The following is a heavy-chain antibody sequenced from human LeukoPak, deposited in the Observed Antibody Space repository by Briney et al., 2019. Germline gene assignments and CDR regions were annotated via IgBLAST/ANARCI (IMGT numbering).Heavy chain of an antibody. CDR1: GFTFSSYA. D-gene: IGHD6-13*01. CDR3: AREGSSSWGPQYFQH. J-gene: IGHJ1*01. CDR2: ISYDGSNK. V-gene: IGHV3-30-3*01. Sequence: PGGSLRLSCAASGFTFSSYAMHWVRQAPGKGLEWVAVISYDGSNKYYADSVKGRFTISRDNSKNTLYLQMNSLRAEDTAVYYCAREGSSSWGPQYFQHWGQGTLVTVSS.